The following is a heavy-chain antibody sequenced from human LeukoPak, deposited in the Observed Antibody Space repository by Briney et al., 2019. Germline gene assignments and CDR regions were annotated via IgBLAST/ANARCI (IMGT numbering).Heavy chain of an antibody. CDR3: ARRHYSGWPGGFDY. D-gene: IGHD6-19*01. Sequence: SETLSLTCAVYGGSFSGYYWSWIRQPPGKGLEWIGEINHSGSTNYNPSLKSRVTISVDTSKNQFSLKLSSVTAADTAVYYCARRHYSGWPGGFDYWGQGTLVTVSS. CDR1: GGSFSGYY. J-gene: IGHJ4*02. CDR2: INHSGST. V-gene: IGHV4-34*01.